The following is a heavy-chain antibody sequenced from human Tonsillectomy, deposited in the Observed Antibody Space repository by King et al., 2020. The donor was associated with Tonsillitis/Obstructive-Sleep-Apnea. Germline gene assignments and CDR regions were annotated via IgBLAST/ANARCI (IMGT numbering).Heavy chain of an antibody. CDR3: ARDRYYDFWSGYYTSDYYYMDV. Sequence: QLQESGPGLVKPSETLSLTCTVSGGSISSYYWSWIRQPPGKGLEWIGYIYYRGSTNYNPSLKSRVTISVETSKNQFSLKLSSVTAADTAVYYCARDRYYDFWSGYYTSDYYYMDVWGKGTTVTVSS. J-gene: IGHJ6*03. CDR1: GGSISSYY. D-gene: IGHD3-3*01. V-gene: IGHV4-59*01. CDR2: IYYRGST.